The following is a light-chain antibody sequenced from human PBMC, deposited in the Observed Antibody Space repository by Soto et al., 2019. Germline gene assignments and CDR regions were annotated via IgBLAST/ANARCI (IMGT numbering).Light chain of an antibody. CDR2: DVS. CDR1: SSDVGGYNY. Sequence: QSALTQPASVSGSPGQSITISCTGTSSDVGGYNYVSWYQQHPDKAPKVMIFDVSYRPSGVSNRFSGSKSGSTASLTISGLQAEDEADYYYASYTSIGTEVFGSGTKLTVL. CDR3: ASYTSIGTEV. J-gene: IGLJ1*01. V-gene: IGLV2-14*01.